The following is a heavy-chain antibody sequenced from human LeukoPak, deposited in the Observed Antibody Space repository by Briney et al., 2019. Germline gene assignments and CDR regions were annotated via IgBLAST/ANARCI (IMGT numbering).Heavy chain of an antibody. D-gene: IGHD3-22*01. V-gene: IGHV3-30*02. CDR2: IRYDGSNK. CDR3: ARGKAHYDSSGYLDY. CDR1: GFTFSSYG. Sequence: GGSLRLSCAASGFTFSSYGMHWVRQAPGKGLEWVAFIRYDGSNKYYADSVKGRFTISRDNSKNTLYLQMNSLRAEDTAVYYCARGKAHYDSSGYLDYWGQGTLVTVSS. J-gene: IGHJ4*02.